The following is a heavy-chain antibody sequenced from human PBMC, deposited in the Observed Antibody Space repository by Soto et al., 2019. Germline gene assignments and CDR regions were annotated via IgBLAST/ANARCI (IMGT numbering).Heavy chain of an antibody. Sequence: SVKVSCKASGGTFSSYTISWVRQAPGQGLEWMGRIIPILGIANYAQKFQGRVTITADKSTSTAYMELSSLRSEDTAVYYCAITIFGVVNKYNWFDPWGQGTLVTVS. J-gene: IGHJ5*02. V-gene: IGHV1-69*02. D-gene: IGHD3-3*01. CDR3: AITIFGVVNKYNWFDP. CDR1: GGTFSSYT. CDR2: IIPILGIA.